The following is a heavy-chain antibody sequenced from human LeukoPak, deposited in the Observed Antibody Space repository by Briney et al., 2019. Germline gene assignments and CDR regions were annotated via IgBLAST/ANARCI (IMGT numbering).Heavy chain of an antibody. CDR1: GGSISSYY. J-gene: IGHJ4*02. CDR3: ARDSRGYYGSGNYHPNFDS. CDR2: ITSTSSYI. D-gene: IGHD3-10*01. Sequence: ETLSLTCTVSGGSISSYYWNWVRQAPGKGLEWVSFITSTSSYIHYADSVKGRVTISRDNAKNSLYLQMNSLRAEDTAVYYCARDSRGYYGSGNYHPNFDSWGQGTLVTVSS. V-gene: IGHV3-21*01.